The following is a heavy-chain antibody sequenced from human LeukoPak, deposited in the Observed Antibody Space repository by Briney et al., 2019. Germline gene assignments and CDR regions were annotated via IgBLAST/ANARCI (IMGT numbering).Heavy chain of an antibody. V-gene: IGHV4-59*01. CDR2: IYYSGNT. CDR1: GDSISSYY. J-gene: IGHJ3*02. CDR3: ARDYAFDI. Sequence: KPSETLSLTCTVSGDSISSYYWSWIRQPPGKGLEWIGCIYYSGNTNYNPSLKSRVTISIDTSKNQFSLKLSSVTAADTAAYYCARDYAFDIWGQGTMVTVSS.